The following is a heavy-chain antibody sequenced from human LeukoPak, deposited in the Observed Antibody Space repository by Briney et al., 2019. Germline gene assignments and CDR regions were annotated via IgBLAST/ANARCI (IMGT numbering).Heavy chain of an antibody. V-gene: IGHV4-34*01. D-gene: IGHD6-13*01. CDR3: ARSPPSSSWYPNKADY. Sequence: SETLSLTCAVYGGSFSGYYWSWIRQPPGKGLGWIGEINHSGSTNYNPSLKSRVTISVDTSKNQFSLKLSSVTAADTAVYYCARSPPSSSWYPNKADYWGQGTLVTVSS. CDR2: INHSGST. J-gene: IGHJ4*02. CDR1: GGSFSGYY.